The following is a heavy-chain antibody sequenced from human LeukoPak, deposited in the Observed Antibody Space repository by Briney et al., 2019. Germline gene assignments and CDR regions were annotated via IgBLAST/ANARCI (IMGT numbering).Heavy chain of an antibody. V-gene: IGHV1-69*13. CDR3: ARGVRSGWSGIYYFDY. CDR2: IIPIFGTA. Sequence: SVKVSCKASGYTFSNYYIHWVRQAPGQGLEWMGGIIPIFGTANYAQKFQGRVTITADESTSTAYMELSSLRSEDTAVYYCARGVRSGWSGIYYFDYWGQGTLVTVSS. CDR1: GYTFSNYY. J-gene: IGHJ4*02. D-gene: IGHD6-19*01.